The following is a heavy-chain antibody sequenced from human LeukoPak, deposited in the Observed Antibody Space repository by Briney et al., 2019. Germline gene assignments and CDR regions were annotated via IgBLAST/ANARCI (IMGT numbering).Heavy chain of an antibody. CDR1: GYTLSDYY. V-gene: IGHV1-2*06. D-gene: IGHD3-16*02. Sequence: ASVKVSCKASGYTLSDYYMHWVRQAPGQGLEWVGQIRPSTGDTEYAQKFQGRVTMTRDTSINTAYMELSSLKSDDTAVYYCARDPAYRGFDPWGQGTLVTVSS. J-gene: IGHJ5*02. CDR2: IRPSTGDT. CDR3: ARDPAYRGFDP.